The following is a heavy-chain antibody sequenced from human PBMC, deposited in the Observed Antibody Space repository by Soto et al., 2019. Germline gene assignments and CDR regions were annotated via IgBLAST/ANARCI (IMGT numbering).Heavy chain of an antibody. CDR2: IIPIFGTA. Sequence: QVQLVQSGAEVKKPGSSVKVSCKASGGTFSSYAISWVRQAPGQGLEWMGGIIPIFGTANYAHKFQGRVTITADESTSTAYMELSSLRSEDTAVYYCARGLVPAAIVGGWFDPWGQGTLVTVSS. D-gene: IGHD2-2*01. J-gene: IGHJ5*02. V-gene: IGHV1-69*01. CDR3: ARGLVPAAIVGGWFDP. CDR1: GGTFSSYA.